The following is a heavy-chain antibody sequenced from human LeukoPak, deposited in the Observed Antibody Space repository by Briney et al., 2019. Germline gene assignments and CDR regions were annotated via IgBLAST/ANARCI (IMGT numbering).Heavy chain of an antibody. J-gene: IGHJ4*02. CDR2: IYHSGST. V-gene: IGHV4-4*02. CDR3: ARGFDFWSGYIIDY. D-gene: IGHD3-3*01. CDR1: GGSISSSNW. Sequence: SETLSLTCAVSGGSISSSNWWSWVRQPPGKGLGWIGEIYHSGSTNYNPSLKSRVTISVDKSKNQFSLKLSSVTAADTAVYYCARGFDFWSGYIIDYWGQGTLVTVSS.